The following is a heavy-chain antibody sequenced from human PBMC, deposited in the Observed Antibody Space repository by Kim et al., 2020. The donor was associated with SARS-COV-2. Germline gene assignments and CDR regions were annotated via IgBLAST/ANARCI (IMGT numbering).Heavy chain of an antibody. Sequence: ASVKVSCKASGYTFTSYYMHWVRQAPGQGLEWMGIINPSGGSTSYAQKFQGRVTMTRDTSTSTVYMELSSLRSEDTAVYYCATPRRDDYDSSWLGALDIWGQGTMVTVSS. J-gene: IGHJ3*02. CDR1: GYTFTSYY. CDR3: ATPRRDDYDSSWLGALDI. CDR2: INPSGGST. V-gene: IGHV1-46*01. D-gene: IGHD3-22*01.